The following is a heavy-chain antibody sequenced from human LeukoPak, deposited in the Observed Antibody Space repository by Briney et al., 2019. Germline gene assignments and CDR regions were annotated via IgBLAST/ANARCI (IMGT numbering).Heavy chain of an antibody. CDR2: IYYSGST. D-gene: IGHD2-15*01. Sequence: SETLSLTCTVSGGSISSYYWSWIRQPPGKGLEWIGYIYYSGSTNYNPSLKSRVTISVDTSKNQFSLKLSSVTAADTAVYYCASFYCSGGSCYQYYYYYYMDVWGKGTPVTISS. CDR3: ASFYCSGGSCYQYYYYYYMDV. CDR1: GGSISSYY. V-gene: IGHV4-59*08. J-gene: IGHJ6*03.